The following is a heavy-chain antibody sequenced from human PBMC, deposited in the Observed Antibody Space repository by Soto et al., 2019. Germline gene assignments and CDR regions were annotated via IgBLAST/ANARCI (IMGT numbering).Heavy chain of an antibody. CDR3: ARASIWFGELSPFDY. J-gene: IGHJ4*02. V-gene: IGHV4-34*01. D-gene: IGHD3-10*01. CDR1: GGSFSGYY. Sequence: SETLSLTCAVYGGSFSGYYWSWIRQPPGKGLEWIGEINHSGSTNYNPSLKSRVTISVDTSKNQFSLKLSSVTAADTAVYYCARASIWFGELSPFDYWGQGTLVTVSS. CDR2: INHSGST.